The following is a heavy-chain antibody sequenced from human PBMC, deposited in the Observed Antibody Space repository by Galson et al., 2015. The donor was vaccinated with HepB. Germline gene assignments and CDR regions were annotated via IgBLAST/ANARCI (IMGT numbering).Heavy chain of an antibody. V-gene: IGHV5-51*01. CDR1: GYSFTTYW. D-gene: IGHD3/OR15-3a*01. J-gene: IGHJ5*02. CDR2: INPDDSET. Sequence: QSGAEVKKPGESLSISCKGSGYSFTTYWIVWVRQMPGKGLEYVGIINPDDSETRYSPSLQGQVTISVDRSITTAFLQWSSLRASDTAMYYCAASPYTFGLPRWTAGNWIDPWGQGTLVTVSS. CDR3: AASPYTFGLPRWTAGNWIDP.